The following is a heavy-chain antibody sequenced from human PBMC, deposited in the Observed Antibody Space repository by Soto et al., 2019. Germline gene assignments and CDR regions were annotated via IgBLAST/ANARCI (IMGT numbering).Heavy chain of an antibody. CDR3: AREVVVTPDAFDI. CDR1: GFTFSSYE. D-gene: IGHD3-22*01. V-gene: IGHV3-48*03. Sequence: LRLSCAASGFTFSSYEMNWVRQAPGKGLEWISYILGDGSTIYYADSVKGRFTISRDNAKNLLYLQMNSLRAEDTAIYYCAREVVVTPDAFDIWGQGTMVTVSS. J-gene: IGHJ3*02. CDR2: ILGDGSTI.